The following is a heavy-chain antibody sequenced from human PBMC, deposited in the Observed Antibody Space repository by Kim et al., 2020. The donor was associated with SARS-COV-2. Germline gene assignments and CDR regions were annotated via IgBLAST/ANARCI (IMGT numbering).Heavy chain of an antibody. V-gene: IGHV1-69*13. CDR3: AETASQKMDYYYYGMDV. CDR2: IIPIFGTA. Sequence: SVKVSCKASGGTFSSYAISWVRQAPGQGLEWMGGIIPIFGTANYAQKFQGRVTITADESTSTAYMELSSLRSEDTAVYYCAETASQKMDYYYYGMDVWGQGTTVTVSS. J-gene: IGHJ6*02. CDR1: GGTFSSYA.